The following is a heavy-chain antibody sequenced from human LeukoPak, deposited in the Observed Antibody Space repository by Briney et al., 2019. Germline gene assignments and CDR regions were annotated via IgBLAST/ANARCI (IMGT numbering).Heavy chain of an antibody. J-gene: IGHJ4*02. CDR1: GGSFSGYY. CDR3: ARAPRRNYCSGGSCYPFDY. V-gene: IGHV4-34*01. CDR2: INHSGST. D-gene: IGHD2-15*01. Sequence: PSETLSLTCAVYGGSFSGYYWSWIRQPPGKGLEWIGEINHSGSTNYNPSLKSRVTISVDTSKNKFSLKLSSVTAADTAVYYCARAPRRNYCSGGSCYPFDYWGQGTLVTVSS.